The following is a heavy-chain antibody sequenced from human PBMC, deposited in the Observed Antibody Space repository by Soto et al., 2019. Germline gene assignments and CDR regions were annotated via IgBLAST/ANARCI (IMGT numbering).Heavy chain of an antibody. CDR3: TRNVPMTALGY. Sequence: EVRLVESGGGLVQPGGSLRLSCAASGVTVGNNYMSWVRQAPGKGLEWISVTYSGGDTRYADFVKGRFTMSRDSTKNTVYLQMDSLRAEKTAVYFCTRNVPMTALGYWGQGSLVTVSS. CDR2: TYSGGDT. CDR1: GVTVGNNY. D-gene: IGHD3-16*01. V-gene: IGHV3-66*01. J-gene: IGHJ4*02.